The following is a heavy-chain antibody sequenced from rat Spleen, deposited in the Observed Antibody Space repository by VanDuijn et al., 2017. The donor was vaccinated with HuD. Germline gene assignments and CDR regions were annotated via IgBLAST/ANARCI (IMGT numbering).Heavy chain of an antibody. CDR1: GFTFSDYN. J-gene: IGHJ3*01. V-gene: IGHV5-7*01. CDR3: ARHQLPGYNPFAY. D-gene: IGHD1-4*01. CDR2: ISYDGSST. Sequence: EVQLVESGGGLVQPGRSLKLSCAASGFTFSDYNMAWVRQAPKKGLEWVATISYDGSSTYYRDPVTGRFTISRDNAKTTLYLQMDSLRSEDTATYYCARHQLPGYNPFAYWGQGTLVTVSS.